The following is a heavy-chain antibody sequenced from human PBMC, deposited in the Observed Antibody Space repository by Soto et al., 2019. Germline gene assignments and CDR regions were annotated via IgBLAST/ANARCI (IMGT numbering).Heavy chain of an antibody. J-gene: IGHJ6*02. Sequence: QVQLQESGPGLVKPLETLSLTCTVSGGSVSSGSYYWSWIRQPPGKGLEWIGYIYYSGSTNYNPSLKSRVTISVDTSKNQFPLKLSSVTAADTAVYYCARDYFYYDSSDPTGYYYGMDVWGQGTTVTVSS. CDR2: IYYSGST. V-gene: IGHV4-61*01. CDR1: GGSVSSGSYY. CDR3: ARDYFYYDSSDPTGYYYGMDV. D-gene: IGHD3-22*01.